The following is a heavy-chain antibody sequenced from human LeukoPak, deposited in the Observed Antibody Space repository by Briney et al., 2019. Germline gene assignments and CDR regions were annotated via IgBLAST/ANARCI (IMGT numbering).Heavy chain of an antibody. J-gene: IGHJ4*02. CDR3: AGSESPALYY. CDR2: IYSGGST. V-gene: IGHV3-53*04. Sequence: PGGSLRVSCAASGFTVSSNYMSWVRQAPGNGLEWVSVIYSGGSTYYADSVKDRFTISRHNSKNTLYLQMNSLRAEDTAVYYCAGSESPALYYWGQGTLVTVSS. CDR1: GFTVSSNY.